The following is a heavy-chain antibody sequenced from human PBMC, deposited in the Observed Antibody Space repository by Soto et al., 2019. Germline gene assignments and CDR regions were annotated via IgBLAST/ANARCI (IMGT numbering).Heavy chain of an antibody. V-gene: IGHV4-4*02. CDR3: TREGFNGYVTFAY. J-gene: IGHJ4*02. CDR1: GGSITSVNW. Sequence: QVQLQESGPGLVQPSGTLSLTCTVSGGSITSVNWCSWVRQPPGKGLEWIGEASHSGGTNYSPSLQSRLNLSIDKYKNQLSLNMRSVTAADTAVYYCTREGFNGYVTFAYWGQGALVTVSS. CDR2: ASHSGGT. D-gene: IGHD5-12*01.